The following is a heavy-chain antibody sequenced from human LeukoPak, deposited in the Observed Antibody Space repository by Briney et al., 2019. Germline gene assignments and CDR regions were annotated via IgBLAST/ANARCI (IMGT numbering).Heavy chain of an antibody. Sequence: GGPLRLSCAPSGFPFRNKAVRWVRRAPGRGRGWVSTISDSGGSTYYADSVKGRFTISRDNSKNTLYLQMNSLRAEDTAIHYCAKVPYSDYGSGRPPFMDVWGQGTTVAVSS. CDR3: AKVPYSDYGSGRPPFMDV. CDR2: ISDSGGST. CDR1: GFPFRNKA. D-gene: IGHD3-10*01. J-gene: IGHJ6*02. V-gene: IGHV3-23*01.